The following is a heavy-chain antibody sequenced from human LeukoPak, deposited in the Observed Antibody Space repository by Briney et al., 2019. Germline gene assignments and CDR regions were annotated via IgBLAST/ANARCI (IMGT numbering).Heavy chain of an antibody. CDR3: VKDLLQWYKFDS. J-gene: IGHJ4*02. CDR2: ISYDGSNK. V-gene: IGHV3-30*18. CDR1: GFTFSSYG. D-gene: IGHD4-23*01. Sequence: GGSLRLSCAASGFTFSSYGMHWVRQAPGKGLEWVAVISYDGSNKYYADSVKGRFTVSRDNSKKTVSLQMHSLRREDTAVYYCVKDLLQWYKFDSWGQGTLVIVSS.